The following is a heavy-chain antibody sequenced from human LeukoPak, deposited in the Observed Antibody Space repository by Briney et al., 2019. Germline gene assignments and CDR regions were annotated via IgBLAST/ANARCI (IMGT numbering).Heavy chain of an antibody. V-gene: IGHV3-21*01. Sequence: GGSLRLSCAASGFTFNFYTMNWVRQAPGKGLEWVSSISSSSNVIYYADLVKGRFTISRDNAKNSLYLQMNNLTAVDTAVYYCARNYRGSSSHFGYWGQGSLVTVSS. CDR1: GFTFNFYT. D-gene: IGHD6-6*01. CDR2: ISSSSNVI. CDR3: ARNYRGSSSHFGY. J-gene: IGHJ4*02.